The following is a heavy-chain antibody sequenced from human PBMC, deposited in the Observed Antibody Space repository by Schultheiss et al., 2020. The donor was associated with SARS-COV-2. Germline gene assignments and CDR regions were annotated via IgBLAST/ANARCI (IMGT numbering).Heavy chain of an antibody. CDR1: GYSFTSYW. CDR2: IYPGDSDT. Sequence: GSLRLSCKGSGYSFTSYWIGWVRQMPGKGLEWMGIIYPGDSDTRYSASFQGQVTISADKSISTAYLQWSSLKASDTAMYYCARQDSSGWSRFDYWGQGTLVTVSS. J-gene: IGHJ4*02. V-gene: IGHV5-51*01. D-gene: IGHD6-19*01. CDR3: ARQDSSGWSRFDY.